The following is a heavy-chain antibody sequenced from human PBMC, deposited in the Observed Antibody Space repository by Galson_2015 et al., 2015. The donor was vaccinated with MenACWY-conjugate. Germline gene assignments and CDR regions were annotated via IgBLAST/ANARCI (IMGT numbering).Heavy chain of an antibody. CDR1: EVTLNVYT. D-gene: IGHD1-26*01. V-gene: IGHV1-69*04. CDR3: ARDMGSVGDV. J-gene: IGHJ6*02. CDR2: IIPILGMT. Sequence: SVKVSCKASEVTLNVYTISWVRQAPGEGLEWVGRIIPILGMTNYGQRFQGRVTMTADKSTSTACMELSSLRSEDTAVYYCARDMGSVGDVWGQGTTVIVS.